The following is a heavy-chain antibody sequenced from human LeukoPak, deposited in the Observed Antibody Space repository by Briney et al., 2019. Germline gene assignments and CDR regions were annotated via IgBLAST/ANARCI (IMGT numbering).Heavy chain of an antibody. CDR3: ARESDTAMAPYYFDY. CDR2: IYTTGST. CDR1: GGSISTYY. J-gene: IGHJ4*02. D-gene: IGHD5-18*01. V-gene: IGHV4-4*07. Sequence: SETRSLTCTVSGGSISTYYWSWIRRPAGKGLEWIGRIYTTGSTTYNPSLESRVTMSVDTSKNQFSLKLSSVTAADTAVYYCARESDTAMAPYYFDYWGQGTLVTVSS.